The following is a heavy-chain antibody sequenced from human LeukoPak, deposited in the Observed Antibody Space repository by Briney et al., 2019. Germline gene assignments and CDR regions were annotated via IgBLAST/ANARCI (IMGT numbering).Heavy chain of an antibody. CDR1: GGSISSSSYY. Sequence: SETLSLTCTVSGGSISSSSYYWGWIRQPPGKGLEWIGSIYYSGSTYCNPSLKSRVTISVDTSKNQFSLKLSSVTAADTAVYYCASRTYYDILDRFSWFDPWGQGTLVTVSS. D-gene: IGHD3-9*01. CDR2: IYYSGST. V-gene: IGHV4-39*07. J-gene: IGHJ5*02. CDR3: ASRTYYDILDRFSWFDP.